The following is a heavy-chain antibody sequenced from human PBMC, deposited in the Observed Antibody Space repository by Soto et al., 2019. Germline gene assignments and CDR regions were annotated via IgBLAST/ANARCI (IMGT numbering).Heavy chain of an antibody. CDR1: GFTFSSYA. V-gene: IGHV3-23*01. J-gene: IGHJ4*02. CDR3: AKGLGYSSGWYLAVFDY. CDR2: ISGSGGST. Sequence: LRLSCAASGFTFSSYAMSWVRQAPGKGLEWVSAISGSGGSTYYADSVKGRFTISRDNSKNTLYLQMNSLRAEDTAVYYCAKGLGYSSGWYLAVFDYWGQGTLVTVSS. D-gene: IGHD6-19*01.